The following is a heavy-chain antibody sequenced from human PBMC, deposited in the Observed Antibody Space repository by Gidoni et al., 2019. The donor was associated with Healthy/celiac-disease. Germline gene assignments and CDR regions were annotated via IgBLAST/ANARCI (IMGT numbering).Heavy chain of an antibody. J-gene: IGHJ4*02. V-gene: IGHV4-34*01. CDR3: ARVAGARSDY. CDR2: INHSGRT. D-gene: IGHD6-6*01. CDR1: GGFFSSYY. Sequence: QVQLQQQGAGLVKPSETLSLTCAVCGGFFSSYYWSWSRRPAGKVLEWIGEINHSGRTNYNPSLKSRVTISVDTSKNQFSLKLSCVTAADTAVYYCARVAGARSDYWGQGTLVTVSS.